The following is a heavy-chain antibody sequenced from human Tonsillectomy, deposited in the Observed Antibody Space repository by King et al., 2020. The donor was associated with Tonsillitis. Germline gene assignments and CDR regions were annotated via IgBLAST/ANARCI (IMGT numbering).Heavy chain of an antibody. CDR2: IYYSGST. CDR1: GGSISSGDYY. CDR3: ARVRGYYGSGSYYYFDY. J-gene: IGHJ4*02. V-gene: IGHV4-30-4*01. D-gene: IGHD3-10*01. Sequence: VQLQESGPGLVKPSQTLSLTCTVSGGSISSGDYYWSWIRQPPGKGLEWIGYIYYSGSTHYNPSLKSRVTISVDTSKNQFSLKLSSVTAADTAVYYCARVRGYYGSGSYYYFDYWGQGTLVTVSS.